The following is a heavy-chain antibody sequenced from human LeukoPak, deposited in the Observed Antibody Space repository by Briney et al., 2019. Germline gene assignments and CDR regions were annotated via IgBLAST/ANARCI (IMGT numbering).Heavy chain of an antibody. Sequence: GGSLRLSCAASGFTFSDYYMNWVRQAPGKGLEWLSYISSSGSTTYYADSVKGRFIISRDNAKNSLYLQMNSLRAEDTAVYYCARLNIVVVPAAIRLVDYYGMDVWGQGTTVTVSS. D-gene: IGHD2-2*01. CDR3: ARLNIVVVPAAIRLVDYYGMDV. CDR2: ISSSGSTT. V-gene: IGHV3-11*04. CDR1: GFTFSDYY. J-gene: IGHJ6*02.